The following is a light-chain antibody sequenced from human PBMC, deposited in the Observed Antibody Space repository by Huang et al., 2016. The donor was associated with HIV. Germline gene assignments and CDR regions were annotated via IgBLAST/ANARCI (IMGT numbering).Light chain of an antibody. J-gene: IGKJ1*01. CDR1: HTISNH. CDR3: QQSYNSPRT. CDR2: TAS. V-gene: IGKV1-39*01. Sequence: DIQMTQSPSSLSASVGDRVTITCRTSHTISNHLNWYQQKPGKVPKLLIYTASSSQSGVPARFSGSGSGTDFTLTISTLQPDDFGTYYCQQSYNSPRTFGQGTRVEIK.